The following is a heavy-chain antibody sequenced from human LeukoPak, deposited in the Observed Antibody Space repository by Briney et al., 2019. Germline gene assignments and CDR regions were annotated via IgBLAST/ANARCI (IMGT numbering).Heavy chain of an antibody. CDR3: ARIAAADDYYFDY. J-gene: IGHJ4*02. CDR1: GGSISSSSYY. CDR2: IYTSGST. Sequence: SETLSLTCTVSGGSISSSSYYWSWIRQPAGKGLEWIGRIYTSGSTNYNPSLKSRVTMSVDTSKNQFSLKLSSVTAADTAVYYCARIAAADDYYFDYWGQGTLVTVSS. V-gene: IGHV4-61*02. D-gene: IGHD6-13*01.